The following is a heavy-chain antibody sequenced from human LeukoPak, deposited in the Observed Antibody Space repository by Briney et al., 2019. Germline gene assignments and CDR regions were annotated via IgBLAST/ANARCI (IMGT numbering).Heavy chain of an antibody. D-gene: IGHD5-18*01. J-gene: IGHJ4*02. V-gene: IGHV4-39*01. Sequence: IPSETLSLTCTVSGGSISSSSYYWGWIRQPPGKGLEWIGSIYYSGSTYYNPSLKSRVTISVDTSKNQFSLKLSSVTAADTAVYYCARHGTAMVPYYFDYWGQGTLVTVSS. CDR1: GGSISSSSYY. CDR3: ARHGTAMVPYYFDY. CDR2: IYYSGST.